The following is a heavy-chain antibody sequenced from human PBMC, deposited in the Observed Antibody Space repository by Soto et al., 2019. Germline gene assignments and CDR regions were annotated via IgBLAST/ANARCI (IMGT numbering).Heavy chain of an antibody. CDR1: GYTFTSYY. Sequence: ASVKVSCKASGYTFTSYYMHWVRQAPGQGLEWMGIINPSGGSTSYAQKFQGRVTMTRDTSTSTVYMELSSLRSEDTAVYYCARDYYDILTGYYEAPGPSYHYGMDVCGQGPTLTVYS. CDR2: INPSGGST. D-gene: IGHD3-9*01. J-gene: IGHJ6*02. CDR3: ARDYYDILTGYYEAPGPSYHYGMDV. V-gene: IGHV1-46*01.